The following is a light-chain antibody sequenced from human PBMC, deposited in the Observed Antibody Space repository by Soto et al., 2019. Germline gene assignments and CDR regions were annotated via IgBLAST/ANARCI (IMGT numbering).Light chain of an antibody. V-gene: IGLV2-23*01. CDR2: EGS. J-gene: IGLJ2*01. CDR1: SSDVGSYNL. CDR3: CSYAGSVV. Sequence: QSALTQPASVSGSPGQSITISWTGTSSDVGSYNLVSWYQQHPGKAPKLMIYEGSKRPSGVSNRFSGSKSGNTASLTISGLQAEDEADYYCCSYAGSVVFGGGTKLTVL.